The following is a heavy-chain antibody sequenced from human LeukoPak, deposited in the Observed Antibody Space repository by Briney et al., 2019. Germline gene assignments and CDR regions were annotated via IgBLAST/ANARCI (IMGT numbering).Heavy chain of an antibody. D-gene: IGHD6-19*01. CDR1: GFTFSSCA. CDR2: ISGSGRST. V-gene: IGHV3-23*01. CDR3: AKGPLTEVAGTTWDS. Sequence: AGGSLRLSCAASGFTFSSCAMGWVRQAPGKGLEWVSAISGSGRSTYYADSVKGRFTISRDNSKNTLYLQMNSLRAEDTALYHCAKGPLTEVAGTTWDSWGQGSLVTVSS. J-gene: IGHJ4*02.